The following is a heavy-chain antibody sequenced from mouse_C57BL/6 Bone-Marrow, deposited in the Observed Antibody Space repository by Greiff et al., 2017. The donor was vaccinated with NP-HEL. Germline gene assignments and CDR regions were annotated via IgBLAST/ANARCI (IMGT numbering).Heavy chain of an antibody. CDR1: GFTFSDYY. D-gene: IGHD1-1*01. CDR2: INYDGSST. V-gene: IGHV5-16*01. CDR3: AREIYYGSSYFDY. Sequence: EVQRVESEGGLVQPGSSMKLSCTASGFTFSDYYMAWVRQVPEKGLEWVANINYDGSSTYYLDSLKSRFIISRDNAKNILYLQMSSLKSEDTATYYCAREIYYGSSYFDYWGQGTTLTVSS. J-gene: IGHJ2*01.